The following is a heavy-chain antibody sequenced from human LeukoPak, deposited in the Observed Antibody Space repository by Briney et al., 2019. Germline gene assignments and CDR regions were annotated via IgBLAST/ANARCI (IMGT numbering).Heavy chain of an antibody. D-gene: IGHD4-17*01. CDR1: GGSNSSGDYY. CDR3: ARSREGDYGVPFDY. CDR2: IYYSGST. V-gene: IGHV4-30-4*01. J-gene: IGHJ4*02. Sequence: SETLSLTCTVSGGSNSSGDYYWSWIRQPPGKGLEWIGYIYYSGSTYYNPSLKSRVTISVDTSKNQFSLKLSSVTAADTAVYYCARSREGDYGVPFDYWGQGTLVTVSS.